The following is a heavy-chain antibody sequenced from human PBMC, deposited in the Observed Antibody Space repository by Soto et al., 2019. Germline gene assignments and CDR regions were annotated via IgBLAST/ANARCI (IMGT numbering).Heavy chain of an antibody. V-gene: IGHV1-69*12. D-gene: IGHD6-19*01. CDR3: GQTLGLAVAGPGRFDL. CDR1: GGTFSRYA. J-gene: IGHJ2*01. Sequence: QVQLVQSGAEVKKYGSSVKVSCKASGGTFSRYAISWVRQAPGQGLEWMGGITPMFGTANYAQKFQGRVTITADESTSTAYMELSSLRSDDTAVYYWGQTLGLAVAGPGRFDLWGRGTLVTVSS. CDR2: ITPMFGTA.